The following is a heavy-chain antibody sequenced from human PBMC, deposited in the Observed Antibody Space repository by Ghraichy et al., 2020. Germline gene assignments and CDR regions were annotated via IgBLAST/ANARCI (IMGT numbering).Heavy chain of an antibody. V-gene: IGHV1-69*13. CDR3: ARVGPSGIVGAPWWFDP. D-gene: IGHD1-26*01. CDR1: GGTFSSYA. J-gene: IGHJ5*02. CDR2: IIPIFGTA. Sequence: SVKVSCKASGGTFSSYAISWVRQAPGQGLEWMGGIIPIFGTANYEQKFQGRVTITADESTSTAYMELSSLRSEDTAVYYCARVGPSGIVGAPWWFDPWGQGTLVTVSS.